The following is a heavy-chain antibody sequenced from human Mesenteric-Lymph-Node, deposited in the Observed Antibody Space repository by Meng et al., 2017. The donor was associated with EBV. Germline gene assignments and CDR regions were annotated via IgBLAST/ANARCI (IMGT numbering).Heavy chain of an antibody. CDR2: ISSDATIT. CDR1: GFSFSSYW. V-gene: IGHV3-74*01. J-gene: IGHJ4*02. D-gene: IGHD2-8*01. Sequence: LVESGGVLVQPGGSLRLSFAAFGFSFSSYWMHLVRQTPGKGLMWLARISSDATITNYADSLKGRFTISRDNAKNTLYLQMNSLRVEDTAMYYCARAMVDYWGQGTLVTVSS. CDR3: ARAMVDY.